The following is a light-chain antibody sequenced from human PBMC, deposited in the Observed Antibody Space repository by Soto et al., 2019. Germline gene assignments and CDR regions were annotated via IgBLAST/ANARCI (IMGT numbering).Light chain of an antibody. V-gene: IGLV2-14*01. CDR2: DVT. J-gene: IGLJ1*01. Sequence: QSVLTQPASVSGSPGQSITISCTGTSSDVGGYEYVSWYQQHPGKAPKLILYDVTTRPSGVSNRFSGSKSGNTASLTISGLQAEDEADYYCTSDTTSIYVFGTGTKVTVL. CDR1: SSDVGGYEY. CDR3: TSDTTSIYV.